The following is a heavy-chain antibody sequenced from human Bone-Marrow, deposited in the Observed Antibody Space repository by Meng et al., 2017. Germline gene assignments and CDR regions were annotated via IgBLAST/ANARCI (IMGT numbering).Heavy chain of an antibody. CDR3: AREVPVYCYGSSGYYSGAFDV. Sequence: SETLSLTCAVYGGSFSGYYWSWIRQPPGKGLEWIGEINHSGSTNYNPSLKSRVTISVDKSKDQFSLKLSSVTAADTAVYYCAREVPVYCYGSSGYYSGAFDVWGQGTTVTVSS. D-gene: IGHD3-22*01. J-gene: IGHJ3*01. V-gene: IGHV4-34*01. CDR1: GGSFSGYY. CDR2: INHSGST.